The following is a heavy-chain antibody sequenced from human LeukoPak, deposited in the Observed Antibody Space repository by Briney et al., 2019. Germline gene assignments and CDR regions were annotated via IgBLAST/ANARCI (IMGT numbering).Heavy chain of an antibody. CDR2: INPNSGGT. Sequence: GASVKVSCKASGYTFTGYYMHWVRQAPGQGLEWMGWINPNSGGTNYAQKFQGRVTMTRDTSISTAYMELSSLRSEDTAVYYCARSTLKYGSGSYYRGYYYYYMDVWGKGTTVTVSS. V-gene: IGHV1-2*02. D-gene: IGHD3-10*01. CDR3: ARSTLKYGSGSYYRGYYYYYMDV. J-gene: IGHJ6*03. CDR1: GYTFTGYY.